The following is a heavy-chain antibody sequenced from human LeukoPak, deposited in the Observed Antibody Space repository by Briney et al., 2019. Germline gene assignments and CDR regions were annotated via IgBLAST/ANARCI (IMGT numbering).Heavy chain of an antibody. CDR2: INHSGST. J-gene: IGHJ4*02. D-gene: IGHD6-19*01. Sequence: SETLSLTCAVYGGSFSGYYWSWIRQPPGKGLEWIGEINHSGSTNYNPSLKSRVTISVDTSKNQFSLKLSSVTAADTAVYYCARIGVAAVAAFDYWGQGTLVTVSS. CDR3: ARIGVAAVAAFDY. CDR1: GGSFSGYY. V-gene: IGHV4-34*01.